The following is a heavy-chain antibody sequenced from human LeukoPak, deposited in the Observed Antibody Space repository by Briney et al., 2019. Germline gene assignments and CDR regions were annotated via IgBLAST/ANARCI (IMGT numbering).Heavy chain of an antibody. Sequence: TSSETLSLTCAVYGGSFSGYYWSWIRQPPGKGLEWIGEINHSGSTNYNPSLKSRVTISVDTSKNQFSLKLTSVTAADTAVYYCARDETSKGDAFDIWGQGTMVTVSS. CDR1: GGSFSGYY. V-gene: IGHV4-34*01. J-gene: IGHJ3*02. CDR3: ARDETSKGDAFDI. CDR2: INHSGST.